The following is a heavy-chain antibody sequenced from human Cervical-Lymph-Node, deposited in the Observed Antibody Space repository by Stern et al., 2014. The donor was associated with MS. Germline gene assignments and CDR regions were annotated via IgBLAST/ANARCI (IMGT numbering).Heavy chain of an antibody. J-gene: IGHJ4*02. D-gene: IGHD5-18*01. CDR3: ARDNGYSKGGYFDY. CDR1: GFTFSSYW. V-gene: IGHV3-7*03. CDR2: IKQDGSEK. Sequence: PLVESGGGLVQPGGSLRLSCAASGFTFSSYWMSWVRQAPGKGLEWVANIKQDGSEKYYVDSVKGRFTISRDNAKNSLYLQMNSLRAEDTAVYYCARDNGYSKGGYFDYWGQGTLVTVSS.